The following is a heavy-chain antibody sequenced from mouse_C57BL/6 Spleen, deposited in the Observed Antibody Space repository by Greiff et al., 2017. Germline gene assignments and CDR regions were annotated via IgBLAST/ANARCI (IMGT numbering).Heavy chain of an antibody. D-gene: IGHD1-1*01. CDR2: IHPNSGST. CDR1: GYTFTSYW. J-gene: IGHJ3*01. Sequence: QVQLQQSGPELVKPGASVKMSCKASGYTFTSYWMHWVKQRPGQGLEWIGMIHPNSGSTNYNEKFKSKATLTVDKSSSTAYMQLSRLTSEDSAVYYGARERRDYGREGFAYWGQGTLVTVSA. V-gene: IGHV1-64*01. CDR3: ARERRDYGREGFAY.